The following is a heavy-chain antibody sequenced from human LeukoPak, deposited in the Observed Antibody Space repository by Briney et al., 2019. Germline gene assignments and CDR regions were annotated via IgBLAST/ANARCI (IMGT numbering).Heavy chain of an antibody. J-gene: IGHJ4*02. Sequence: GGSLRLSCAASGFTFSSYAMHWVRQAPGKWLEWVAVISYDGSNKYYADSVKGRFTISRGNSKNTLYLQMNSLRAEDTAVYYCARDSTAVVTRDGTEFDYWGQGTLVTVSS. CDR2: ISYDGSNK. V-gene: IGHV3-30-3*01. CDR1: GFTFSSYA. CDR3: ARDSTAVVTRDGTEFDY. D-gene: IGHD4-23*01.